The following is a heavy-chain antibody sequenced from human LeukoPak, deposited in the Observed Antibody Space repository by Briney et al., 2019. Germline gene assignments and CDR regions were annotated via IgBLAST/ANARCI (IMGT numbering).Heavy chain of an antibody. V-gene: IGHV4-59*01. CDR2: IYYSGST. CDR1: GGSISSYY. Sequence: SETLSLTCTVSGGSISSYYWSWIRQPPGKGLEWIGYIYYSGSTNYNPSLKSRVTISVDTSKNQFSLKLSSVTAADTAVYYCARDRYGFFDYWGQGTLVAVSS. D-gene: IGHD1-1*01. CDR3: ARDRYGFFDY. J-gene: IGHJ4*02.